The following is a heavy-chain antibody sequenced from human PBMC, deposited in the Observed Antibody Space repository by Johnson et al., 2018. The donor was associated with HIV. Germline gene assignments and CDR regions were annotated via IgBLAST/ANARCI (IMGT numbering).Heavy chain of an antibody. CDR2: LFSGGTT. CDR1: GFTVSSYY. D-gene: IGHD1-26*01. Sequence: VQLVESGGGLVQPGGSLRLSCAASGFTVSSYYMSWVRQAPGKGLEWVSVLFSGGTTYYADYVKGRFTISRDNSKNTLYLQMNSLRAEDTAVYYCARDYVQWELLKGDAFDIWGQGTMVTVSS. V-gene: IGHV3-66*01. J-gene: IGHJ3*02. CDR3: ARDYVQWELLKGDAFDI.